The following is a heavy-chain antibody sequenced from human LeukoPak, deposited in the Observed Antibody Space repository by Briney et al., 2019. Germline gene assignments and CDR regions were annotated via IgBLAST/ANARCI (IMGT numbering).Heavy chain of an antibody. V-gene: IGHV3-23*01. CDR2: ISGSGGST. CDR1: GFTFSSYA. CDR3: AKPYCSSTSCSPFDY. D-gene: IGHD2-2*01. J-gene: IGHJ4*02. Sequence: PGGSLRLSCAASGFTFSSYAMSWVRQAPGKGLEWVSAISGSGGSTYYADSVKGRFTISRDNSKNTLYLHMNSLRAEDTAVYYCAKPYCSSTSCSPFDYWGQGTLVTVSS.